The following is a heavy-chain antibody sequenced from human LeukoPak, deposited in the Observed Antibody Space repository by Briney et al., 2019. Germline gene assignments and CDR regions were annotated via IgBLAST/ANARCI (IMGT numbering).Heavy chain of an antibody. V-gene: IGHV1-18*01. D-gene: IGHD3-10*01. CDR3: ARDVMRSGSYYFDY. CDR2: ISAYNGNT. CDR1: GYTFTSYG. Sequence: ASVKVSCKASGYTFTSYGISWVRQAPGQGLEWMGWISAYNGNTNCAQKLQGRVTMTTDTSTSTAYMELRSLRSDDTAVYYCARDVMRSGSYYFDYWGQGTLVTVSS. J-gene: IGHJ4*02.